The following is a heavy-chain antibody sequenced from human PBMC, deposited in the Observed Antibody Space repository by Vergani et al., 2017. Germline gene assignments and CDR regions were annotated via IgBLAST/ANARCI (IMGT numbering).Heavy chain of an antibody. Sequence: QVQLVQSGAEVKKPGSSVKVSCKASGGTFSSYAISWVRQAPGQGLEWMGRIIPIFGTANYAQKFQGRVTITADESTSTAYMELSNLRSEDTAVYYCASLPKYSYGPYYWGQGTLVTVSS. D-gene: IGHD5-18*01. CDR3: ASLPKYSYGPYY. V-gene: IGHV1-69*13. J-gene: IGHJ4*02. CDR2: IIPIFGTA. CDR1: GGTFSSYA.